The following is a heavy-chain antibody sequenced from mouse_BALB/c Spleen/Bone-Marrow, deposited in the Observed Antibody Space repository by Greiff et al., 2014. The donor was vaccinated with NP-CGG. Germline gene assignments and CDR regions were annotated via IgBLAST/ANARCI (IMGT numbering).Heavy chain of an antibody. CDR1: GFSLNSYG. CDR2: IWAGGST. J-gene: IGHJ1*01. CDR3: ARVYLWYFDV. D-gene: IGHD2-3*01. V-gene: IGHV2-9*02. Sequence: VKLMESGPGLVAPSRSLSITCTVSGFSLNSYGVHWVRQPPGKGLEWLGVIWAGGSTNYNSALMSRLSISKDNSKSQVFLKMNSLQTDDTAMYYCARVYLWYFDVWGAGTTVTVSS.